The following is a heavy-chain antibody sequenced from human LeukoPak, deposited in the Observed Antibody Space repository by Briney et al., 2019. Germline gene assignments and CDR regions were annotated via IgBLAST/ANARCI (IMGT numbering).Heavy chain of an antibody. CDR2: INPNSGGT. CDR3: ARVLPYCSGGSCYLGY. D-gene: IGHD2-15*01. J-gene: IGHJ4*02. CDR1: GYTFTGYY. V-gene: IGHV1-2*02. Sequence: GASVQVSCKASGYTFTGYYMHWVQQAPGQGLEWMGWINPNSGGTNYAQKFQGRVIMTRDTSISTAYMGLSRLRSDDTAVYYCARVLPYCSGGSCYLGYWGQGTLVTVSS.